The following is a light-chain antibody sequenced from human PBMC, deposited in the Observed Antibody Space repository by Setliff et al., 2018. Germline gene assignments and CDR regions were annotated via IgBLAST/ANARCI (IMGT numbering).Light chain of an antibody. Sequence: QSALTQPPSASGSPGQSVTISCTRTSSDVGGINHVSWYQQHPGKAPRLMIFEVSKRPSGVPDRFSGSKSGNTASLTVSGLQAEDEADYYCSSYAGNYIYVFGTGTKVTAL. J-gene: IGLJ1*01. V-gene: IGLV2-8*01. CDR3: SSYAGNYIYV. CDR1: SSDVGGINH. CDR2: EVS.